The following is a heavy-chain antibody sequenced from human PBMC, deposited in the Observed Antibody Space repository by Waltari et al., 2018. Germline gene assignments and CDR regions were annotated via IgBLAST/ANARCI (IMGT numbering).Heavy chain of an antibody. D-gene: IGHD3-16*01. Sequence: QLQLQESAPGLVKPSETLSVPCTVSGGSISSSRYYWVWIRQPPGQGLEWNGSIYYSGGTYYNPALKSRVTISVDTSNSQFSLKLSSLTAAVTAVYYWAGHSDYARYYFDYWGQGTLGTVAS. V-gene: IGHV4-39*07. J-gene: IGHJ4*02. CDR2: IYYSGGT. CDR3: AGHSDYARYYFDY. CDR1: GGSISSSRYY.